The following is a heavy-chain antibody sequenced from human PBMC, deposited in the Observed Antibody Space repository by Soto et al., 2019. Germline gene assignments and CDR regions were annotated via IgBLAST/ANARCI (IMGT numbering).Heavy chain of an antibody. J-gene: IGHJ6*02. CDR2: IYSGGST. CDR1: GFTVSSNY. CDR3: ARGESGIAAAGPYYYYGMDV. V-gene: IGHV3-53*01. D-gene: IGHD6-13*01. Sequence: LRLSCAASGFTVSSNYMSWVRQAPWKGLEWVSVIYSGGSTYYADSVKGRFTISRDNSKNTLYLQMNSLRAEDTAVYYCARGESGIAAAGPYYYYGMDVWGQGTTVTVSS.